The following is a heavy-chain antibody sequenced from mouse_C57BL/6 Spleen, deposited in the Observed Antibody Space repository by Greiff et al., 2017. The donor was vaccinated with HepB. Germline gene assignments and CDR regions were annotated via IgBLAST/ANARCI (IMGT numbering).Heavy chain of an antibody. Sequence: DVMLVESGGGLVQPGGSLSLSCAASGFTFTDYYMSWVRQPPGKALEWLGFIRNKANGYTTEYSASVKGRFTISRDNSQSILYLQMNALRAEDSATYYCARYDIYYYGSSFYAMDYWGQGTSVTVSS. CDR3: ARYDIYYYGSSFYAMDY. CDR2: IRNKANGYTT. CDR1: GFTFTDYY. V-gene: IGHV7-3*01. J-gene: IGHJ4*01. D-gene: IGHD1-1*01.